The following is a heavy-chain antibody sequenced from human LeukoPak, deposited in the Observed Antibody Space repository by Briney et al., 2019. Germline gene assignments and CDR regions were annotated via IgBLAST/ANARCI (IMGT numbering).Heavy chain of an antibody. CDR1: GYNSTTYA. CDR3: ARTSGSGSFYTN. CDR2: IIAGTGIT. Sequence: GASVKVSCKASGYNSTTYAIHWVRQAPGQRLEWMGWIIAGTGITQYSQKFQGRVTFTRDTSANAAYMEVSSLRSEDTALYFCARTSGSGSFYTNWGQGTLVTVSS. J-gene: IGHJ4*02. D-gene: IGHD3-10*01. V-gene: IGHV1-3*01.